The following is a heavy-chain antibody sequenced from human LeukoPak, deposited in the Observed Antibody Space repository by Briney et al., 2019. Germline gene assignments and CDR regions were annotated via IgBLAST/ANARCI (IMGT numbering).Heavy chain of an antibody. V-gene: IGHV4-39*07. CDR1: GGSISSTTFY. Sequence: SETLSLTCSVSGGSISSTTFYWGWIRQPLGNGLEWIGSVYYSGNTNFNAALQSRVTISVDTSRNQFSLKLTSVTAADTAVYYCAREGWYSRNTDAFDVWGQGTMVTVSS. CDR3: AREGWYSRNTDAFDV. J-gene: IGHJ3*01. D-gene: IGHD6-13*01. CDR2: VYYSGNT.